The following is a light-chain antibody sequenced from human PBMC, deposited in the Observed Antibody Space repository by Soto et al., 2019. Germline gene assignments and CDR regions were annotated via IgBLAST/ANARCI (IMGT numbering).Light chain of an antibody. V-gene: IGKV3-11*01. Sequence: EIVLTQSPVTLSLSPGESATLSCRASQSITNSLARYPQKPGQPPRLLISGAPNRATDTPSRFSGSGSGTDFTLTINSLEPEDSAVYYCQHRTRWPPQFIFGPGTKVEIK. CDR2: GAP. CDR1: QSITNS. J-gene: IGKJ3*01. CDR3: QHRTRWPPQFI.